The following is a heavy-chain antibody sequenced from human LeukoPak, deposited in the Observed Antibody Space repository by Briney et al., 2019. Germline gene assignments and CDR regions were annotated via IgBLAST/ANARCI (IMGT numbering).Heavy chain of an antibody. J-gene: IGHJ3*02. V-gene: IGHV1-46*01. CDR3: ARDPSALATIFGFDI. Sequence: ASVKVSCKASGYTFTSYYMHWVRQAPGQGLEWMGLINPSGGSTSYAQKFQGRVTMTRDTSTSTVYMELSSLRSEDTAVYYCARDPSALATIFGFDIWGQGTMVTVSS. D-gene: IGHD3-3*01. CDR1: GYTFTSYY. CDR2: INPSGGST.